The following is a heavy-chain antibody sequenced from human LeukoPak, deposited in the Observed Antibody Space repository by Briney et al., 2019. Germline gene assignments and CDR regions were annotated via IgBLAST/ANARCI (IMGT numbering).Heavy chain of an antibody. D-gene: IGHD3-3*01. J-gene: IGHJ5*02. CDR2: IYTSGST. Sequence: SETLSLTCTVSGGSISSYYWSWIRQPAGKRLEWIGRIYTSGSTNYNPSLKSRVTMSVDTSKNQFSLKLSSVTAADTAVYYCARDHYDFWSGYPNWFDPWGQGTLVTVSS. CDR3: ARDHYDFWSGYPNWFDP. CDR1: GGSISSYY. V-gene: IGHV4-4*07.